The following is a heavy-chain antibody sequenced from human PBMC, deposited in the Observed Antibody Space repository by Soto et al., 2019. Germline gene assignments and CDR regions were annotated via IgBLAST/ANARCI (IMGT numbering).Heavy chain of an antibody. Sequence: GGPRSPSFPASAFPSSTYLMPWSPRLQGKGLEYVSAISSNGGSTYYADSVKGRFTISRDNSKNTLYLQMSSLRAEDTAVYYCVKDVVDYWGQGTLVTVSS. J-gene: IGHJ4*02. V-gene: IGHV3-64D*06. CDR3: VKDVVDY. CDR2: ISSNGGST. D-gene: IGHD2-21*01. CDR1: AFPSSTYL.